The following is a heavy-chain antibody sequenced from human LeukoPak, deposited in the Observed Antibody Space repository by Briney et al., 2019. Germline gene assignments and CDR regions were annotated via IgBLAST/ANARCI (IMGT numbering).Heavy chain of an antibody. Sequence: GGSLRLSCAASGFTFSSYAMSWVRQAPGKGLEWVSAISGSGGSTYYADSVRGRFTISRDNSKNTLNLQMNSLRAEDTAVYYCAKEPGIAAAGPHDNWGQGTLGTVSS. D-gene: IGHD6-13*01. CDR1: GFTFSSYA. V-gene: IGHV3-23*01. J-gene: IGHJ4*02. CDR2: ISGSGGST. CDR3: AKEPGIAAAGPHDN.